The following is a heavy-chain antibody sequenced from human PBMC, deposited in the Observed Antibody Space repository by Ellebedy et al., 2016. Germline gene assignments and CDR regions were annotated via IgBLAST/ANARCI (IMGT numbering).Heavy chain of an antibody. CDR2: IKPDGSVQ. J-gene: IGHJ5*02. Sequence: GGSLRLSXAASGFSLSSRWMNWIRQAPGRGPEWVANIKPDGSVQNYADSVEGRFTISRDNARNSLYLQMSSLRGDDTAVYYCAKDGNWAFDHWGQGTLVTVSS. CDR3: AKDGNWAFDH. D-gene: IGHD1-26*01. CDR1: GFSLSSRW. V-gene: IGHV3-7*01.